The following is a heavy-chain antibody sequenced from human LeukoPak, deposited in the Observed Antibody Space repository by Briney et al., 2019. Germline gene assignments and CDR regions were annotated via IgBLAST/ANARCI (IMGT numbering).Heavy chain of an antibody. J-gene: IGHJ4*02. CDR1: GFIFSSYD. Sequence: GGSLRLSCAASGFIFSSYDMHWVRQAPGKGLEWVAVISYEGSNKYYADSVKGRFTISRDNSKNTLYLQVNSLRGEDTAVYYCAKQDLGGATAYWGQGTLVTVSS. V-gene: IGHV3-30*18. D-gene: IGHD1-26*01. CDR2: ISYEGSNK. CDR3: AKQDLGGATAY.